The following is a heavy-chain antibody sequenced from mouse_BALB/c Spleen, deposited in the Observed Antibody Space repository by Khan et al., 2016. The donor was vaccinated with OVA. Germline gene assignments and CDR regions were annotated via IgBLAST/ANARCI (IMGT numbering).Heavy chain of an antibody. Sequence: EVELVESGGGLVQPGGSRKLSCAASGFTFSSFGMHWVRQAPEKGLEWVAYISSGSSTIYYADTVKGRFTISRDNPKNTLFLQMTSLRSEDTAMYYCARLITTPYYAMDYWGQGTSVTVSS. CDR3: ARLITTPYYAMDY. CDR1: GFTFSSFG. V-gene: IGHV5-17*02. D-gene: IGHD1-1*01. CDR2: ISSGSSTI. J-gene: IGHJ4*01.